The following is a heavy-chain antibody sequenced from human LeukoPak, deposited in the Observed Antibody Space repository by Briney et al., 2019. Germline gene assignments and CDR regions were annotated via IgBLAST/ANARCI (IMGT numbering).Heavy chain of an antibody. CDR3: ARDYDFWSGYGAY. CDR2: ISSSSSYI. CDR1: GFTFSSYS. V-gene: IGHV3-21*01. Sequence: GGSLRLSCAASGFTFSSYSMTWVRQAPGKGLEWVSSISSSSSYIYYADSVKGRFTISRDNAKNSLYLQMNSLRAEDTAVYYCARDYDFWSGYGAYWGQGTLVTVSS. J-gene: IGHJ4*02. D-gene: IGHD3-3*01.